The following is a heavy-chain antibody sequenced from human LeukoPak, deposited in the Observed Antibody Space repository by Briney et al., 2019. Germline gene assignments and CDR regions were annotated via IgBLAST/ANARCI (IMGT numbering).Heavy chain of an antibody. V-gene: IGHV4-34*01. D-gene: IGHD6-19*01. J-gene: IGHJ4*02. CDR1: GGSFSGYY. Sequence: SETLSLTCAVYGGSFSGYYWSWIRQPPGKGMEWIGEINHSGSTNYNPSLKSRVTISVDTSKNQFSLKLSSVTAADTAVYYCARGWAVANFDYWGQGTLVTVSS. CDR3: ARGWAVANFDY. CDR2: INHSGST.